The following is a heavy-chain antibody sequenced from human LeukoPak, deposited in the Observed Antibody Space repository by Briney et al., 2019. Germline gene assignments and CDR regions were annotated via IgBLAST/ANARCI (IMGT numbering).Heavy chain of an antibody. CDR3: ARDPYSGNYGDYYYYYMDV. J-gene: IGHJ6*03. D-gene: IGHD1-26*01. CDR2: ISYDGSNK. V-gene: IGHV3-30*04. CDR1: GFTFSSYA. Sequence: TGGSLRLSCAASGFTFSSYAMHWVRQAPGKGLEWVAVISYDGSNKYYADSVKGRFTISRDNAKNSLYLQMNSLSPDDTAVYFCARDPYSGNYGDYYYYYMDVWGKGTTVTISS.